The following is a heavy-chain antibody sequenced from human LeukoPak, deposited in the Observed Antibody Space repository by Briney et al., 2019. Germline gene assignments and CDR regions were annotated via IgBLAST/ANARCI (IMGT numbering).Heavy chain of an antibody. CDR3: AREGGYSDPNWFDP. D-gene: IGHD3-22*01. Sequence: SQTLSHTCAVSGGSISSGGYSWSWIRQPPGEGLEWIGYIYHSGSTYYNPSLKSRVTISVDRSKNQYSLKLSSVTAADTAVYYCAREGGYSDPNWFDPWGQGTLVTVSS. J-gene: IGHJ5*02. CDR1: GGSISSGGYS. V-gene: IGHV4-30-2*01. CDR2: IYHSGST.